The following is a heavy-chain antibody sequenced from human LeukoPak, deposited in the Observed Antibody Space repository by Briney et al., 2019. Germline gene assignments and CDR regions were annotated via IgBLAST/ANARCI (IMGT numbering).Heavy chain of an antibody. D-gene: IGHD5-24*01. V-gene: IGHV1-2*02. J-gene: IGHJ1*01. CDR2: INPNIGDT. CDR1: GYTFTDYY. Sequence: GASVKVSCRASGYTFTDYYLHWVGQAPGQGLEWMGWINPNIGDTNFAQKFQGRVTMTRDTSINTAYMELNRLTTDDTAVYYCAREDLYTYPLDFWGQGTLVTVSS. CDR3: AREDLYTYPLDF.